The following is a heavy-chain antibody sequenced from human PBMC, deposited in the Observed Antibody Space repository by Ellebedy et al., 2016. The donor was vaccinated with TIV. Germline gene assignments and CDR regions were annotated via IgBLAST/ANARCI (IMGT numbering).Heavy chain of an antibody. CDR3: ARGDYHGSGAYCRD. CDR2: INQDESQR. V-gene: IGHV3-7*03. CDR1: GFSFRSYW. D-gene: IGHD3-10*01. Sequence: GGSLRLSCVASGFSFRSYWMSWVRQAPGRGLEWVANINQDESQRYYVDSVKGRFTISRDNAKNSLYLQMNSLRAEDTALYFCARGDYHGSGAYCRDWGQGTLVTVSS. J-gene: IGHJ4*02.